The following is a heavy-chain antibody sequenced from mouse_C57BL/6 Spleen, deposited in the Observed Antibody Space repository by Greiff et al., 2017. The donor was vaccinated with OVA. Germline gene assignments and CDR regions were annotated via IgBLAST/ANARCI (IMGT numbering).Heavy chain of an antibody. D-gene: IGHD2-5*01. Sequence: VQLQQSGAELVRPGASVTLSCKASGYTFTDYEMHWVKQTPVHGLEWIGAIDPEPGGTAYNQKFKGKAILTADKSSSTAYMELRSLTSEDSAVYYCTGYSNSYYYAMDYWGQGTSVTVSS. J-gene: IGHJ4*01. CDR1: GYTFTDYE. V-gene: IGHV1-15*01. CDR2: IDPEPGGT. CDR3: TGYSNSYYYAMDY.